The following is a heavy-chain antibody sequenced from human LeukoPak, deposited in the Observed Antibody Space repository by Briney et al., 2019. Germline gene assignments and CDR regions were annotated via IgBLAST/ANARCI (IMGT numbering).Heavy chain of an antibody. CDR2: KKQDGSEK. V-gene: IGHV3-7*01. CDR1: GLTFSSYW. D-gene: IGHD6-13*01. Sequence: PGGSLRLSFAASGLTFSSYWMGWVRQAPGRVLGWVANKKQDGSEKYYVDHVKGRFTISRDNAKNSLYLQMNSLRAEDTAVYSCARDFAAAGTYYGMDVWGQGTTVTVSS. J-gene: IGHJ6*02. CDR3: ARDFAAAGTYYGMDV.